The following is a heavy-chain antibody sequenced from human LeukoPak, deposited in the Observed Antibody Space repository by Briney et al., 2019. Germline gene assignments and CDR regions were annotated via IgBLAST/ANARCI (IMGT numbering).Heavy chain of an antibody. CDR3: ARVAVVVPAARLRFDP. J-gene: IGHJ5*02. CDR1: GGSISSGSYY. CDR2: IYHSGST. V-gene: IGHV4-39*07. Sequence: SQTLSLTCTVSGGSISSGSYYWGWIRQPPGKGLEWIGRIYHSGSTYYNPSLKSRVTISVDTSKNQFSLKLSSVTAADTAVYYCARVAVVVPAARLRFDPWGQGTLVTVSS. D-gene: IGHD2-2*01.